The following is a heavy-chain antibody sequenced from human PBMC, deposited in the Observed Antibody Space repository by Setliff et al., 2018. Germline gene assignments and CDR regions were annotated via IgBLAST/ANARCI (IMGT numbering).Heavy chain of an antibody. CDR3: AKSGYDSSGYLYCLDY. Sequence: LRLSCAASGFTFSNYGMNWVRQAPGKGLEWVSSLSGSGGSTFYADSVQGRFTISRDNSKNTLYLQINSLRAEDTALYYCAKSGYDSSGYLYCLDYWGQGTLVTVSS. CDR1: GFTFSNYG. V-gene: IGHV3-23*01. D-gene: IGHD3-22*01. CDR2: LSGSGGST. J-gene: IGHJ4*02.